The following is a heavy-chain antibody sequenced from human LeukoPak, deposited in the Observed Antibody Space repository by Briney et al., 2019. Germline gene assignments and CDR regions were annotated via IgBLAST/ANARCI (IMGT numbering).Heavy chain of an antibody. CDR3: ARGITVVAATNTPYYYYGMDV. CDR2: VIPVSGTT. Sequence: GASVKVSCKASGGSFSTFVISWVRQVPGQGLEWMGRVIPVSGTTNYAQKFQDRVTITADESTTTAYMELSSLGSEDTAVYYCARGITVVAATNTPYYYYGMDVWGQGTTVTVSS. CDR1: GGSFSTFV. D-gene: IGHD2-15*01. J-gene: IGHJ6*02. V-gene: IGHV1-69*13.